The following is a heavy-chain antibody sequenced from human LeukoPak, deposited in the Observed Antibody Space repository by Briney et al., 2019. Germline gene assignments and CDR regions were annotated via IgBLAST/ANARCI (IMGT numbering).Heavy chain of an antibody. J-gene: IGHJ4*02. D-gene: IGHD1-14*01. V-gene: IGHV1-2*02. CDR3: ARIGYNHYFDY. CDR2: INPNSGGT. Sequence: ASVTVSFKASGYTFTDYYLHWARQAPGQGLEWMGWINPNSGGTNYEQTFKGRVTMTRDTSITTAYLELSRLRSDDTAVYYCARIGYNHYFDYWGQGTLVTVSS. CDR1: GYTFTDYY.